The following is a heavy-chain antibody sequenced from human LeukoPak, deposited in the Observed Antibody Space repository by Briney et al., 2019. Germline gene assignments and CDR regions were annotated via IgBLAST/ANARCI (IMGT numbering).Heavy chain of an antibody. Sequence: SETLSLTCTVSGGSISSSSYYWGWIRQPPGKGLEWIGSIYYSGNPQYNPSLKSRVTISKHTSKNQFSLQLSSVTAADTAVYYCARDNLGGLSPEYLPHWGQGTLVTVSS. D-gene: IGHD3-16*02. CDR3: ARDNLGGLSPEYLPH. J-gene: IGHJ1*01. CDR2: IYYSGNP. CDR1: GGSISSSSYY. V-gene: IGHV4-39*07.